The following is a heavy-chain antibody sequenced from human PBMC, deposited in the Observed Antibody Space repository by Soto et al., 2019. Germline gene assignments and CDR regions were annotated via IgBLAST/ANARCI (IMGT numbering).Heavy chain of an antibody. Sequence: GGSLRLSCAASGFPFSSYWLHWVRQAPGKGLVWVSRINTDETDTSYADSVKGRFTISRDNAKNTLYLQMDSLRAEDTAVYYCARVYCSSTSCTYFDYWGQGTLVTVSS. J-gene: IGHJ4*02. D-gene: IGHD2-2*01. V-gene: IGHV3-74*01. CDR2: INTDETDT. CDR3: ARVYCSSTSCTYFDY. CDR1: GFPFSSYW.